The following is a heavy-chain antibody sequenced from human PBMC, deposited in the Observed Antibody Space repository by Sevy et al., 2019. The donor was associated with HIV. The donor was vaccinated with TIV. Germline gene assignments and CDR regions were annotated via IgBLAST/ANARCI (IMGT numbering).Heavy chain of an antibody. V-gene: IGHV4-38-2*02. Sequence: SETLSLTCTVSGYSIISGYYWGWIRQPPGKGLEWIGSIYHSGSTYYNPSLKSRVTISVDTSKNQFSLKLSSVTAADTAVYYCARERAVALPVDYWGQGTLVTVSS. D-gene: IGHD6-19*01. CDR2: IYHSGST. CDR3: ARERAVALPVDY. J-gene: IGHJ4*02. CDR1: GYSIISGYY.